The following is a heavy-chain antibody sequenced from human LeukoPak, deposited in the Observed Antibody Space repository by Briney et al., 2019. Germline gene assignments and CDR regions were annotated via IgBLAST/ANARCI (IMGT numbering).Heavy chain of an antibody. CDR1: GGSISSGSYY. Sequence: RPSEALSLTCTVSGGSISSGSYYWSWIRQPAGKGLEWIGRIYTSGSTNYNPSLKSRVTISVDTSKNQFSLMLSSVTAADTAVYYCARERSYYDILTGYFPFDYWGQGTLVTVSS. CDR3: ARERSYYDILTGYFPFDY. D-gene: IGHD3-9*01. J-gene: IGHJ4*02. V-gene: IGHV4-61*02. CDR2: IYTSGST.